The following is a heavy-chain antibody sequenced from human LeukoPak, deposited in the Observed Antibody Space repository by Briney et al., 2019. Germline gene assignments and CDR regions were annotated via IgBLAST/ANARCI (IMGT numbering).Heavy chain of an antibody. CDR1: GVTLSSFA. D-gene: IGHD6-19*01. V-gene: IGHV3-23*01. Sequence: GGSLRLSCTASGVTLSSFAMSWARQAPGKGLEWVSAISGSGGSTYYADSVKGRFTISRDNSKNTLYLQMNSLRAEDTAVYYCAKDPSSGWSYFDYWGQGTLVTVSS. J-gene: IGHJ4*02. CDR2: ISGSGGST. CDR3: AKDPSSGWSYFDY.